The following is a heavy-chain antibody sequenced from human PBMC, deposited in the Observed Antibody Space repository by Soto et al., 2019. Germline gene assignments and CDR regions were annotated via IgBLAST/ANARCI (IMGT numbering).Heavy chain of an antibody. CDR3: AKDQEKHSNYDIFDY. D-gene: IGHD4-4*01. Sequence: QVQLVESGGGVVQPGRSLRLSCAASGFTFSSYGMHWVRQAPGKGLEWVAVISYDGSNKYYADSVKGRFTISRDYSKNTLYLQMNSLRAEDTAVYYCAKDQEKHSNYDIFDYWGQGTLVTVSS. V-gene: IGHV3-30*18. J-gene: IGHJ4*02. CDR1: GFTFSSYG. CDR2: ISYDGSNK.